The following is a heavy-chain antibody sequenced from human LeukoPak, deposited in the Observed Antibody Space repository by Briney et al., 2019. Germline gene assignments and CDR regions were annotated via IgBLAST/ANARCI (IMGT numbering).Heavy chain of an antibody. Sequence: RGSLRLSCAAFGFTVSVNYMSWVRQAPGKGLECVSVIYSGGNTYYADSVKGRFTISRDNSKNTLYLQMNSLRAEDTAVYYCGRKTDSGGQGDYWGPGTLVTVSS. J-gene: IGHJ4*02. D-gene: IGHD3-22*01. CDR3: GRKTDSGGQGDY. CDR2: IYSGGNT. CDR1: GFTVSVNY. V-gene: IGHV3-66*01.